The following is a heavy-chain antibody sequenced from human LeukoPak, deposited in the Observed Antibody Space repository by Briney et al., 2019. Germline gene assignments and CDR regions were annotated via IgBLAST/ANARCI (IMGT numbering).Heavy chain of an antibody. CDR3: ASATLRCSGGSCYEMDV. CDR2: ISSNGGST. CDR1: GFTFSSYA. D-gene: IGHD2-15*01. V-gene: IGHV3-64*01. J-gene: IGHJ6*04. Sequence: GGSLRLSCAASGFTFSSYAMHWVRQAPGKGLEYVSAISSNGGSTYYANSVKGRFTISRDNSKNTLYLQMGSLRAEDMAVYYCASATLRCSGGSCYEMDVWGKGTTVTVSS.